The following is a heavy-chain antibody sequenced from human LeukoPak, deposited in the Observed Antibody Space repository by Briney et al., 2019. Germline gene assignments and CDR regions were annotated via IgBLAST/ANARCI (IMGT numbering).Heavy chain of an antibody. CDR1: GGSISSSSYY. Sequence: SETLSLTCTVSGGSISSSSYYWGWIRQPPGKGLEWIGSIYYSGSTYYNPSLKSRVTISVDTSKNQFSLKLSSVAAADTAVYYCARDRGMTTVTPGWFDPWGQGTLVTVSS. D-gene: IGHD4-17*01. CDR3: ARDRGMTTVTPGWFDP. J-gene: IGHJ5*02. CDR2: IYYSGST. V-gene: IGHV4-39*07.